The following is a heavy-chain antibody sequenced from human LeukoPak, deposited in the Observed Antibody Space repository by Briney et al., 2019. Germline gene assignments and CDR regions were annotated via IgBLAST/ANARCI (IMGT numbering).Heavy chain of an antibody. J-gene: IGHJ4*02. CDR1: GGSISSGDYY. D-gene: IGHD3-3*01. V-gene: IGHV4-30-4*08. CDR2: IYYSGST. Sequence: SQTLSLTCTVSGGSISSGDYYWSWIRQPPGTGLEWIGYIYYSGSTYYNPSLKSRVTISVDTSKNQFSLKLSSVTAADTAVYYCATTVLRFLEWLPTDFDYWGQGTLVTVSS. CDR3: ATTVLRFLEWLPTDFDY.